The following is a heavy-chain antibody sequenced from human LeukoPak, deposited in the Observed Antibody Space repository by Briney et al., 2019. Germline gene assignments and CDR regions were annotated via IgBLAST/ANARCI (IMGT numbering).Heavy chain of an antibody. J-gene: IGHJ4*02. CDR2: IAFDGTNT. V-gene: IGHV3-30*04. D-gene: IGHD1-1*01. Sequence: PGGSLRLSCAASGFTFNSYAFHWVRQAPGKGLQWVAVIAFDGTNTHYADSVKGRFTISRDNAKNSLYLQMNSLRAEDTAVYYCARRFERRMDYWGQGTLVTVSS. CDR1: GFTFNSYA. CDR3: ARRFERRMDY.